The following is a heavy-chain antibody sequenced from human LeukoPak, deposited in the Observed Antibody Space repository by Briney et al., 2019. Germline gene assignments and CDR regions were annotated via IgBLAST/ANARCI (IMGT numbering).Heavy chain of an antibody. Sequence: GGSLRLSCATSGFTFSSYGMSWVRQAPGKGLEWVSAISGSGGSTFYADSVKGRFTISRDSSKNTLYLPMNSLRAEDTAVYYCAKVYSAGWYPGYFDYWGQGTLVTVSS. V-gene: IGHV3-23*01. D-gene: IGHD6-19*01. J-gene: IGHJ4*02. CDR1: GFTFSSYG. CDR2: ISGSGGST. CDR3: AKVYSAGWYPGYFDY.